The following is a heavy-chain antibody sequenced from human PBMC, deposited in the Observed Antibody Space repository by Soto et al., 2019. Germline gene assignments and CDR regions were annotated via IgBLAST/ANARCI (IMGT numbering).Heavy chain of an antibody. Sequence: ASVKVSCKASGYTFTSYGISWVRQAPGQGLEWMGWISAYNGNTNYAQKLQGRVTMTTDTSTSTAYMELRSLRSDDTAVYYCAREANDRYSYGYLIDWFDPCAQGTLVTVSA. CDR2: ISAYNGNT. J-gene: IGHJ5*02. CDR3: AREANDRYSYGYLIDWFDP. V-gene: IGHV1-18*01. D-gene: IGHD5-18*01. CDR1: GYTFTSYG.